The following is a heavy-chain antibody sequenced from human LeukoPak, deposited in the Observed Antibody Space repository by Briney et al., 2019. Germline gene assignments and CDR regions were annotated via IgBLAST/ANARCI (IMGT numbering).Heavy chain of an antibody. CDR3: ARRFCSSAGCHRTFNSFDP. V-gene: IGHV4-59*01. Sequence: SETLSLTCTVSGDSINDYYWTWIRQPPGKRLEWIGYIYYSGTTTYNPSLRSRVTISLDTSKNQFSLKLSSVTAADTAVYYCARRFCSSAGCHRTFNSFDPWGQGTLVTVSS. CDR1: GDSINDYY. J-gene: IGHJ5*02. CDR2: IYYSGTT. D-gene: IGHD2-2*01.